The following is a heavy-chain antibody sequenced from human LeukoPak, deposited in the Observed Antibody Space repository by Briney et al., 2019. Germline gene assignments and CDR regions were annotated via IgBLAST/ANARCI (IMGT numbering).Heavy chain of an antibody. D-gene: IGHD3-3*01. Sequence: GRSLRLSCAASGFTFSSYGMHWVRQAPGKGLEWVAVISYDGSNKYYADSVKGRFTISRDNSKNTLYLQMNSLRAEDTAVYYCAREIVWSGSYYFDYWGQGTLVTVSS. J-gene: IGHJ4*02. CDR2: ISYDGSNK. V-gene: IGHV3-30*03. CDR3: AREIVWSGSYYFDY. CDR1: GFTFSSYG.